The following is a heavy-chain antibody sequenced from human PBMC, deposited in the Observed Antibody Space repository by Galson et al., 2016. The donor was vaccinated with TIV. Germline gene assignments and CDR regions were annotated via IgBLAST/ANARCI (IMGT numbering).Heavy chain of an antibody. V-gene: IGHV1-58*02. CDR1: GFMFTSSA. D-gene: IGHD1-26*01. CDR2: IVVGSGDT. Sequence: SVKVSCKASGFMFTSSAMQWVRQARGERLEWIGWIVVGSGDTDHAQKFQERVTFIRDMSIRTVYMELRSLRSEDTAVYYCAAGHWYSGSSSQKRFYFDYWSQGTLVTVSS. J-gene: IGHJ4*02. CDR3: AAGHWYSGSSSQKRFYFDY.